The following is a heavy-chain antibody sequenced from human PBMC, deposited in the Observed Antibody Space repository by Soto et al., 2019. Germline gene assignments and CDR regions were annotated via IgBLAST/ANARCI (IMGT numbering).Heavy chain of an antibody. J-gene: IGHJ4*02. D-gene: IGHD3-3*01. V-gene: IGHV1-69*12. CDR1: GGTFSSYA. CDR3: ARVRVRFLEWLGSEG. Sequence: QVQLVQSGAAVKKPGSSVKVSCKASGGTFSSYAFSWVRQAPGQGLEWMGGIIPIFGTANYAQKFQGRVTITAYESTSTAYMELSSLRSEDTAVYYGARVRVRFLEWLGSEGWGQGTLVSVSS. CDR2: IIPIFGTA.